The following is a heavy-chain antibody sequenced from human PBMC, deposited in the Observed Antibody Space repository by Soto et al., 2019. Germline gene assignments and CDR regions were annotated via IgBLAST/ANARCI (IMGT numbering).Heavy chain of an antibody. V-gene: IGHV4-30-2*01. CDR1: GGSISSGGYS. CDR3: ARGMTTVTTLDY. Sequence: SETLSLTWAVSGGSISSGGYSWSWIRQPPGKGLEWIGYIYHSGSTYYNPSLKSRITISIDRSKNQLSLKLSSVTAADTAVYYCARGMTTVTTLDYWGQGTLVTVSS. CDR2: IYHSGST. J-gene: IGHJ4*02. D-gene: IGHD4-4*01.